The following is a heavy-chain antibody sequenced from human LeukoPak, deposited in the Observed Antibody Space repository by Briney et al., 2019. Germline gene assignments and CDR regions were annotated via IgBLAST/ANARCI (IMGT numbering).Heavy chain of an antibody. Sequence: SETLSLTCTVSGGSISTYYWSWIRQPPGKGLEWIGNIDYSGSTNYNPSLRSRVTISEDTSKNQFSLKLTSVIAADTAVYYCARDRPLYGMNVWGQGTTVTVSS. J-gene: IGHJ6*02. V-gene: IGHV4-59*01. CDR1: GGSISTYY. CDR2: IDYSGST. D-gene: IGHD6-6*01. CDR3: ARDRPLYGMNV.